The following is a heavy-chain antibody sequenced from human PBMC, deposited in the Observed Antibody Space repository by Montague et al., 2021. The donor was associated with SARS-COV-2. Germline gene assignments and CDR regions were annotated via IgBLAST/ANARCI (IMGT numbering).Heavy chain of an antibody. D-gene: IGHD2-15*01. V-gene: IGHV3-21*01. Sequence: SLRLSCAASGFTFSSISMNWVRQAPGKRLEWVSSISSESAYIVYAESVRGRFTISRDNAQNLLYLQMNSLGAEDTAVYYCARFETSKFYSSGMDVWGQGTTVTVSS. CDR1: GFTFSSIS. CDR3: ARFETSKFYSSGMDV. J-gene: IGHJ6*02. CDR2: ISSESAYI.